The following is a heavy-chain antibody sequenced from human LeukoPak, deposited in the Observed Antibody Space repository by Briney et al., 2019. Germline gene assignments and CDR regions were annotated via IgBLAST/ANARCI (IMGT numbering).Heavy chain of an antibody. J-gene: IGHJ6*03. V-gene: IGHV4-39*07. CDR3: ARGLVVNSNYYYMDV. CDR2: IYSSGST. D-gene: IGHD2-15*01. CDR1: GGSISSSSYY. Sequence: SETLSLTCTVSGGSISSSSYYWGWIRQPPGKGLEWIGNIYSSGSTYYNPSLKSRVTISVDTSKNQFSLRLSSVTAADTAVYYCARGLVVNSNYYYMDVWGKGTTVTISS.